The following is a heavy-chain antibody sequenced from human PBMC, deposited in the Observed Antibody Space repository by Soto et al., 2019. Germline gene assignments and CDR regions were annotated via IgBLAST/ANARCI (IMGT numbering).Heavy chain of an antibody. CDR1: GGSISSSSYY. Sequence: SETLSLTXTVSGGSISSSSYYWGWIRQPPGKGLEWIGSIYYSGSTYYNPSLKSRVTISVDTSKNPFSLKLSSVTAADTAVYYCARSGYSYVLTWFDPWGQGTLVTVSS. V-gene: IGHV4-39*01. D-gene: IGHD5-18*01. CDR3: ARSGYSYVLTWFDP. CDR2: IYYSGST. J-gene: IGHJ5*02.